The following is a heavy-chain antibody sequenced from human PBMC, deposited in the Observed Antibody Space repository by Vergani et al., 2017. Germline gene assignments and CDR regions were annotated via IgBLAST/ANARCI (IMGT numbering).Heavy chain of an antibody. Sequence: VQLLESGGGVVQPGGSLRLSCAASGFTFSSYGMHWVRQAPGKGLEWVAVIWYDGSNKYYADSVKGRFTISRDNSKNTPYLQMNSLRAEDTAVYYCARVWGDYCSSTSCYPGYYYYYMDVWGKGTTVTVSS. V-gene: IGHV3-33*01. J-gene: IGHJ6*03. CDR1: GFTFSSYG. D-gene: IGHD2-2*01. CDR3: ARVWGDYCSSTSCYPGYYYYYMDV. CDR2: IWYDGSNK.